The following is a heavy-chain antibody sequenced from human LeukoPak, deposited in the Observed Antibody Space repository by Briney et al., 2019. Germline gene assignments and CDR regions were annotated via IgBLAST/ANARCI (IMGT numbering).Heavy chain of an antibody. CDR1: GGSISSSSYY. D-gene: IGHD3-16*01. Sequence: SSETLSLTCTVSGGSISSSSYYWGWIRQPPGKGLEWIGSIYYSGSTYYNPSLKSRVTISVDTSKNQFSLKLSSVTAADTAVYYCARETSQKGAHYMDVWGKGTTITISS. V-gene: IGHV4-39*07. CDR3: ARETSQKGAHYMDV. J-gene: IGHJ6*03. CDR2: IYYSGST.